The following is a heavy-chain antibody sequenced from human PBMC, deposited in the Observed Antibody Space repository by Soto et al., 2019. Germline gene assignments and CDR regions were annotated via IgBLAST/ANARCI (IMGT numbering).Heavy chain of an antibody. V-gene: IGHV3-64*04. J-gene: IGHJ6*02. CDR2: ISSNGGST. CDR3: ARVTDYYYGMDV. D-gene: IGHD4-4*01. Sequence: PGGSLRLSCSASGFTFSSYAMHWVRQAPGKGLEYVSAISSNGGSTYYADSVKGRFTISRDNSKNTLYLQMNSLRAEDTAVYYCARVTDYYYGMDVWGQGTTVTVSS. CDR1: GFTFSSYA.